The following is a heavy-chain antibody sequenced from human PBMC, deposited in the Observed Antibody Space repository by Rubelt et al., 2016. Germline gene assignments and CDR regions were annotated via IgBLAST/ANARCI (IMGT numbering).Heavy chain of an antibody. CDR1: GYNFTTYW. J-gene: IGHJ4*02. Sequence: EVQLVQSGAEVKKPGESLRISCKGSGYNFTTYWISWVRQTPGKGLEWMGRIDPSDSYINYSPSFQGPVTSSADKSISTAYLRWSSLKASDTGMYYCGRGNSWYPLWGQGTLVTVSS. D-gene: IGHD6-13*01. V-gene: IGHV5-10-1*03. CDR2: IDPSDSYI. CDR3: GRGNSWYPL.